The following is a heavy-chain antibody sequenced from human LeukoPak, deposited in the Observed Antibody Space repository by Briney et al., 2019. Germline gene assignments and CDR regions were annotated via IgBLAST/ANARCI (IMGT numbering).Heavy chain of an antibody. D-gene: IGHD1-7*01. V-gene: IGHV4-59*08. CDR1: GGSINGYH. Sequence: SETLSLTCSVSGGSINGYHWSWIRQSPGEGLEWIGFIHYTGTTNYNPSLKSRVTISVDTSKSHFSLRLNSTTAADTAVYYCARHGGTWLFDYWGQGMLVTVSS. J-gene: IGHJ4*02. CDR3: ARHGGTWLFDY. CDR2: IHYTGTT.